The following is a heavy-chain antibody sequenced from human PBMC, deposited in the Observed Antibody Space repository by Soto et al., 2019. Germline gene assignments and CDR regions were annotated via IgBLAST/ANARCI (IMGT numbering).Heavy chain of an antibody. Sequence: SSSYYMALKSQPPGKGLEWIGGIYYSGSTYYDPSLKSRVTISVDTSKNQFSLKLSSVTAADTAVYYCARQSAVTGNWFDPWGQGTLVTVSS. D-gene: IGHD6-19*01. CDR1: SSSYY. CDR2: IYYSGST. V-gene: IGHV4-39*01. J-gene: IGHJ5*02. CDR3: ARQSAVTGNWFDP.